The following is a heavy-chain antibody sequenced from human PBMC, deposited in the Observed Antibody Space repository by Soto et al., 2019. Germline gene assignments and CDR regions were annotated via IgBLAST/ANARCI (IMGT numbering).Heavy chain of an antibody. CDR3: ARESFGDYIDH. Sequence: GASVKVSCKASGYTFTTYAMHWVRQAPGQRLEWMGWINAGNVNAKYSQTFQGRVTITRDTSASTAYMELSSLRSEDTAVYYCARESFGDYIDHWGQGTLVTVSS. CDR1: GYTFTTYA. D-gene: IGHD3-10*01. J-gene: IGHJ4*02. CDR2: INAGNVNA. V-gene: IGHV1-3*01.